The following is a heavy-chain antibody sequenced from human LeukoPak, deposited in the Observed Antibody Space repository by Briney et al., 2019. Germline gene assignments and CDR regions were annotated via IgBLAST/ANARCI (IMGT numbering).Heavy chain of an antibody. J-gene: IGHJ4*02. V-gene: IGHV3-23*01. CDR3: AKGVRFLEWFLYYFDY. D-gene: IGHD3-3*01. CDR2: ISGSGGST. Sequence: GGSLRLSCAASGFTFSSYAMSWVRQAPGKGLEWVSAISGSGGSTYYADSVKGRFTISRDNSKNTLYLQMNSLRAEDTAVYYCAKGVRFLEWFLYYFDYWGQGTLVTVSS. CDR1: GFTFSSYA.